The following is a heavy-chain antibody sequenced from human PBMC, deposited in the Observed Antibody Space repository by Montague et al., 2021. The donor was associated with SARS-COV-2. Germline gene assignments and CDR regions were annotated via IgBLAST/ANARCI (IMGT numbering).Heavy chain of an antibody. CDR3: AGARQGVGVPSLAIRAYYYYYYMDV. J-gene: IGHJ6*03. D-gene: IGHD2-2*01. V-gene: IGHV4-34*01. CDR2: INHSGST. CDR1: GGSFSGYY. Sequence: SETLSLTCAVYGGSFSGYYWSWIRQPPGKGLEWIGEINHSGSTNYNPSLKSRVTISVDTSKNQFSLKLSSVTAADTAVYYCAGARQGVGVPSLAIRAYYYYYYMDVWGQGTTVTVSS.